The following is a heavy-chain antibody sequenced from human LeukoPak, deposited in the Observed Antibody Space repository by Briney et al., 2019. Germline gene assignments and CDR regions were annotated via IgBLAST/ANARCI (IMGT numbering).Heavy chain of an antibody. V-gene: IGHV1-18*01. CDR1: GYTFTSYG. J-gene: IGHJ4*02. D-gene: IGHD3-22*01. CDR3: ARDKGYYYDSSGPDY. Sequence: ASVKVSCKASGYTFTSYGISWVRQAPGQGLEWMGWISAYNGNTNYAQKLQGRVTMTTDTSTSTAYMELRSLRSDDTAVYYCARDKGYYYDSSGPDYWGQGTLVTVSS. CDR2: ISAYNGNT.